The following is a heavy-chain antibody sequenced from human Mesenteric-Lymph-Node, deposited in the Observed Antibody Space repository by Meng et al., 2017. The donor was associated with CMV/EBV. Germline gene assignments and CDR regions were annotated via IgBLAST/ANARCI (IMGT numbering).Heavy chain of an antibody. J-gene: IGHJ6*02. V-gene: IGHV3-23*01. CDR2: ISGSGGST. D-gene: IGHD3/OR15-3a*01. CDR3: AKADTEAHGLDYYGMDV. Sequence: GESLKISCAASGFTFSSYAMSWVRQAPGKGLEWVSAISGSGGSTYYADSVKGRFTISRDNSKNTLYLQMNSLRAEDTAVYYCAKADTEAHGLDYYGMDVWGQGTTVTVSS. CDR1: GFTFSSYA.